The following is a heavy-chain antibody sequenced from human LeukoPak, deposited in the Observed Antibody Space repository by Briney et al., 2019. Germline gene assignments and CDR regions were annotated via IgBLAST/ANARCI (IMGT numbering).Heavy chain of an antibody. V-gene: IGHV4-59*01. D-gene: IGHD3-22*01. CDR2: IYYSGST. Sequence: PSETLSLTCTVSGGSTSSYYWSWIRQPPGKGLEWIGYIYYSGSTNYNPSLKSRVTISVDTSKNQFSLKLSSVTAADTAVYYCAREIGVVPHLDYWGQGTLVTVSS. CDR1: GGSTSSYY. J-gene: IGHJ4*02. CDR3: AREIGVVPHLDY.